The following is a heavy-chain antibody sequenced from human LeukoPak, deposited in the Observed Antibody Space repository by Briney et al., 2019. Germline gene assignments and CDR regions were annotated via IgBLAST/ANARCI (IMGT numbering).Heavy chain of an antibody. CDR3: ASSLGRATAAFDI. CDR1: GGSISSSNW. CDR2: IYHSGST. J-gene: IGHJ3*02. Sequence: SGTLSLTCAVSGGSISSSNWWSWVRQPPGEGLEWIGEIYHSGSTNYNPSLKSRVTISVDKSKNQFSLKLSSVTAADTAVYYCASSLGRATAAFDIWGQGTMVTVSS. V-gene: IGHV4-4*02. D-gene: IGHD1-26*01.